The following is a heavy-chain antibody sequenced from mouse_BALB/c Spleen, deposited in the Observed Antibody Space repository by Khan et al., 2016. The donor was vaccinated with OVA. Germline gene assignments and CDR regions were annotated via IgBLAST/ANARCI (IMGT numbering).Heavy chain of an antibody. CDR3: TRPSYYGNPWFNY. D-gene: IGHD2-10*01. V-gene: IGHV5-9*02. CDR2: ISSTGSYT. J-gene: IGHJ3*01. Sequence: EVELVESGGGLVKPGGSLKLSCEVSGFAFNSYDMSWVRQTPEKRLEWVATISSTGSYTYYPGSVQGRFTISRDTARNTLYLQLRSLRTEDTALYYCTRPSYYGNPWFNYWGKETLVTVSA. CDR1: GFAFNSYD.